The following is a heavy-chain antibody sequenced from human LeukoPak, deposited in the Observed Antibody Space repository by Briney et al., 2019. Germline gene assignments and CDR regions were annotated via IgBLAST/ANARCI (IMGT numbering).Heavy chain of an antibody. Sequence: PGGSLRLSCTASGFTFSNYGMHWVRQAPGKGLEWVAVIWYDGSNEYYADSVKGRFTISRDNSKNTLFLQMDSLRAEDTAVYYCASELSYWGQGTLVTVSS. CDR2: IWYDGSNE. CDR3: ASELSY. CDR1: GFTFSNYG. J-gene: IGHJ4*02. V-gene: IGHV3-33*01.